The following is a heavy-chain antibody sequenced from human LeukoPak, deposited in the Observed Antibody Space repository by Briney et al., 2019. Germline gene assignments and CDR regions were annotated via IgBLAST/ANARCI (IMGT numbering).Heavy chain of an antibody. CDR2: ISAYNGNT. CDR3: ARDRGIAAAGSAFDY. Sequence: GASVKVSCKASGYTFTGYGISWVRQAPGQGLEWMGWISAYNGNTNYAQKLQGRVTMTTDTSTSTAYMELRSLRSDDTAVYHCARDRGIAAAGSAFDYWGQGTLVTVSS. J-gene: IGHJ4*02. V-gene: IGHV1-18*01. D-gene: IGHD6-13*01. CDR1: GYTFTGYG.